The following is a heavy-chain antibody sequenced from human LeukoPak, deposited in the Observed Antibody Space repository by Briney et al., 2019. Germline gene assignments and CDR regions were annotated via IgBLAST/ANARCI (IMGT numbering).Heavy chain of an antibody. CDR1: GLTFRGYV. CDR2: ISGSGLST. Sequence: GGSLRLSCAASGLTFRGYVMSWVRQTPRKGLEWVSTISGSGLSTYYADSVKGRFHISRDNSNNTVYLQMNSLRAEDTAVYYCAKAAWELGYLQSWGQGTLVTVS. D-gene: IGHD1-26*01. CDR3: AKAAWELGYLQS. V-gene: IGHV3-23*01. J-gene: IGHJ1*01.